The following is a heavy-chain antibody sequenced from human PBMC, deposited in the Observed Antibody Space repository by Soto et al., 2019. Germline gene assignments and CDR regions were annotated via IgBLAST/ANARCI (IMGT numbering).Heavy chain of an antibody. J-gene: IGHJ4*02. CDR3: ARDMAYYDILTGYYTALGVDY. CDR2: IWYDGSNK. CDR1: GFTFSSYG. D-gene: IGHD3-9*01. V-gene: IGHV3-33*01. Sequence: QVQLVESGGGVVQPGRSLRLSCAASGFTFSSYGMHWVRQAPGKGLEWVAVIWYDGSNKYNADSVKGRFTISRDNSKNTLYLQMNSLRGEDTAVYYCARDMAYYDILTGYYTALGVDYWGQGTLVTVSS.